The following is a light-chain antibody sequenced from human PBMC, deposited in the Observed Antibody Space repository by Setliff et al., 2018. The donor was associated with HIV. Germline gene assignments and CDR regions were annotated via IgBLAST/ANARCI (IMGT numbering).Light chain of an antibody. Sequence: QSALTQPASVSGSPGQSITISCTGTSSDIGAYNYVSWYQQHPGKAPKLMIYDVTKRPSGVPDRFSGSKSGNTASLTISGLQAEDEADYYCSPYAGSYTSLFVFGTGTKVTVL. CDR3: SPYAGSYTSLFV. CDR2: DVT. CDR1: SSDIGAYNY. V-gene: IGLV2-11*01. J-gene: IGLJ1*01.